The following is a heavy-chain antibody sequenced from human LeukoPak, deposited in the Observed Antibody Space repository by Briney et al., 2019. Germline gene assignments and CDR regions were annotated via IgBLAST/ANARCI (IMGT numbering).Heavy chain of an antibody. J-gene: IGHJ4*02. CDR3: ARGRGYGYGVDF. Sequence: SETLSLTCTVSGGSVSSGSHYWSWTRLSPGKGLELIALILYGGSTNYNPSLNSRVSISLDTSKNQFPLNLYSVTPADTAVYYCARGRGYGYGVDFWGQGTLVTVSS. D-gene: IGHD5-18*01. V-gene: IGHV4-61*01. CDR2: ILYGGST. CDR1: GGSVSSGSHY.